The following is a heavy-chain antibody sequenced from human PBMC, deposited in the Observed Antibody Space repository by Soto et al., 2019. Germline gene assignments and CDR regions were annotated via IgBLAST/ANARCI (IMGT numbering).Heavy chain of an antibody. CDR3: AREGRGSTSWGRILYSSSWYGFRAFDI. D-gene: IGHD6-13*01. V-gene: IGHV1-69*01. CDR1: GGTFSSYA. CDR2: IIPIFGTA. Sequence: QVQLVQSGAEVKKPGSSVKVSCKASGGTFSSYAISWVRQAPGQGLEWMGGIIPIFGTANYAQKFQGRVTITADESTSTAYMELSSLRSEDTAVYYCAREGRGSTSWGRILYSSSWYGFRAFDIWGQGTMVTVSS. J-gene: IGHJ3*02.